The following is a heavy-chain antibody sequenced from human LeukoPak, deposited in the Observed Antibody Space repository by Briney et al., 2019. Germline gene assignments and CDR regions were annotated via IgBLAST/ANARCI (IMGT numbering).Heavy chain of an antibody. V-gene: IGHV3-23*01. J-gene: IGHJ4*02. Sequence: GGSLRLSCAASGFTFSSYAMSWVRQAPGKGLEWVSIISGSGGSTYYGDSVKGRLTISRDNSKNTLYLQMNSLRAEDTAVYYCAKKEGNWNVFDYWGQGTLVTVSS. CDR3: AKKEGNWNVFDY. CDR1: GFTFSSYA. D-gene: IGHD1-20*01. CDR2: ISGSGGST.